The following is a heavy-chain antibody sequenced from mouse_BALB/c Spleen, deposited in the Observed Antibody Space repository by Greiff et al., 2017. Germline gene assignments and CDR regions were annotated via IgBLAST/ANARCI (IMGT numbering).Heavy chain of an antibody. J-gene: IGHJ2*01. CDR2: ISDGGSYT. V-gene: IGHV5-4*02. CDR1: GFTFSDYY. CDR3: AREGYGNYYFDY. D-gene: IGHD2-10*02. Sequence: DVMLVESGGGLVKPGGSLKLSCAASGFTFSDYYMYWVRQTPEKRLEWVATISDGGSYTYYPDSVKGRFTISRDNAKNNLYLQMSSLKSEDTAMYYCAREGYGNYYFDYWGQGTTLTVSS.